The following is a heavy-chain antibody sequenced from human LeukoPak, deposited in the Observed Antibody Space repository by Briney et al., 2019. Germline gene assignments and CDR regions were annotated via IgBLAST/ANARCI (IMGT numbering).Heavy chain of an antibody. Sequence: PSQTLSLTCTVSGGSISSGDYYWSWIRQHPGKGLEWIGYIYYSGSTYYNPSLKSRVTISVDTSKNQFSLKLSSVTAADTAVYYCARDHRYCTNGVCYHNWFDPWGQGTLVTVSS. V-gene: IGHV4-31*03. CDR1: GGSISSGDYY. J-gene: IGHJ5*02. D-gene: IGHD2-8*01. CDR2: IYYSGST. CDR3: ARDHRYCTNGVCYHNWFDP.